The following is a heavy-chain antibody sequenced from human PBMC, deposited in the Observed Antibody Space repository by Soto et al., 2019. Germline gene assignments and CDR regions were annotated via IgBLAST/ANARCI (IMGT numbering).Heavy chain of an antibody. V-gene: IGHV3-23*01. CDR1: GSTFSSYA. J-gene: IGHJ4*02. CDR3: AKDGYIVATYFDY. CDR2: ISGSGGST. D-gene: IGHD5-12*01. Sequence: GGSLSLSCAASGSTFSSYAMSWVRQAPGKGLEWVSAISGSGGSTYYADSVKGGFTISRDNSKNTLYLQMNSLRAEDTAVYYCAKDGYIVATYFDYWGQGTLVTVSS.